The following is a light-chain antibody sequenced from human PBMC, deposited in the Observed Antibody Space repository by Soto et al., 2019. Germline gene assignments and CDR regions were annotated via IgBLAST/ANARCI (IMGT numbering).Light chain of an antibody. CDR3: QQYGSSRWT. CDR1: QSVSISR. Sequence: EVMLTQSPCTLSSSKWERANLSCMASQSVSISRLAWYRQKPGQAPRLLIYGASSRATGIPDRFSGSGSGTDFTLTISRLEPEDVAVYYCQQYGSSRWTFGQGTKVDI. CDR2: GAS. V-gene: IGKV3-20*01. J-gene: IGKJ1*01.